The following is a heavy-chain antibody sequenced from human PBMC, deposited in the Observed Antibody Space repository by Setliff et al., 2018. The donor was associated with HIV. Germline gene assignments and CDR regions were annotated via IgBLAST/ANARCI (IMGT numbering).Heavy chain of an antibody. CDR2: INPNSGAT. J-gene: IGHJ4*02. Sequence: ASVKVSCKTSGNTFSGYYLHWVRRAPGRGLEWMGWINPNSGATNYARNFQGRVTMTTDTSTGTAYMDLRSLRSDDTAVYYCAVGPASYSSSWHFFDYWGQGTLVTVSS. CDR3: AVGPASYSSSWHFFDY. CDR1: GNTFSGYY. D-gene: IGHD6-13*01. V-gene: IGHV1-2*02.